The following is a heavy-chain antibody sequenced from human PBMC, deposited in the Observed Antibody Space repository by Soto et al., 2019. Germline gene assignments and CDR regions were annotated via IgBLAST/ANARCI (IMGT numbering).Heavy chain of an antibody. V-gene: IGHV3-30-3*01. CDR3: ARDHLGAARGLIGY. Sequence: QVQLVESGGGVVQPGRSLRLSCAASGFTFCSCAMHWVRQAPGKGLEWVAVISYDGSNKYYADSVKGRFTISRDNSRNTLSLQMNSLRAEDTAVYYCARDHLGAARGLIGYWGQGTLVTVSS. CDR1: GFTFCSCA. J-gene: IGHJ4*02. CDR2: ISYDGSNK. D-gene: IGHD6-6*01.